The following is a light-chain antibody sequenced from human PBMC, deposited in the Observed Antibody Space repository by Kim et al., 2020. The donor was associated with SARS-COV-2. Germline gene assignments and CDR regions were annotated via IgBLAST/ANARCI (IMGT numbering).Light chain of an antibody. V-gene: IGLV1-44*01. CDR3: ATWDDSLNGSV. CDR2: GNH. J-gene: IGLJ3*02. Sequence: QSVLTQPPSASGTPGQRVTISCSGSYSNIGSNTLNWYQQVPGTAPKLLIYGNHQRPSGVPDRFSASKSGTSASLAISGLQSEDEADYYCATWDDSLNGSVFGGGTQLTVL. CDR1: YSNIGSNT.